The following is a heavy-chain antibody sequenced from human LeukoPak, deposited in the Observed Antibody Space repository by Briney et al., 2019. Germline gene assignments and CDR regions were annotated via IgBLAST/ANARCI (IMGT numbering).Heavy chain of an antibody. V-gene: IGHV1-2*02. CDR1: GYTFTGYY. Sequence: GASVKVSCKASGYTFTGYYMHWVRQAPGQGLEWMGWINPNSDGTNYAQKFQGRVTMTRDTSISTAYMELSRLRSDDTAVYYCAGSQPYYGSGSDYWGQGTLVTVSS. D-gene: IGHD3-10*01. CDR2: INPNSDGT. J-gene: IGHJ4*02. CDR3: AGSQPYYGSGSDY.